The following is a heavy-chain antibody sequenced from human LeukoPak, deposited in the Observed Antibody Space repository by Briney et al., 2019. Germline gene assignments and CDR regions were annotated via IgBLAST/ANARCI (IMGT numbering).Heavy chain of an antibody. CDR3: TRRYCSGGICYLDY. D-gene: IGHD2-15*01. V-gene: IGHV3-7*01. Sequence: GSLRLSCAASGFSFSSYWMSWVRQAPGKGLEWVANIKQDGSEKYYVDSIKGRFTISRDNAKNSLYLQMNSMRAEDTAVYFCTRRYCSGGICYLDYWGQGTLVTVSS. CDR2: IKQDGSEK. J-gene: IGHJ4*02. CDR1: GFSFSSYW.